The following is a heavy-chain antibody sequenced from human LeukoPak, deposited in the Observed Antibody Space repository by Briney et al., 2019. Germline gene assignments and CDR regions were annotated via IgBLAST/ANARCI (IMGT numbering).Heavy chain of an antibody. CDR3: ARDLGDYYDSSGYYPNDY. Sequence: ESVTVSCQASGYTFTSYGISWVRQAPGQGLEWVGWISAYNGNTNYAQKLQGRVTMTTDTSTSTAYMELRSLRSDDTAVYYCARDLGDYYDSSGYYPNDYWGQGTLVTVSS. CDR1: GYTFTSYG. J-gene: IGHJ4*02. CDR2: ISAYNGNT. V-gene: IGHV1-18*01. D-gene: IGHD3-22*01.